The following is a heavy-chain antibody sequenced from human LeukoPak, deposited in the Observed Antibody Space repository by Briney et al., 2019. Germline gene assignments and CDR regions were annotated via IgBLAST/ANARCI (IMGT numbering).Heavy chain of an antibody. V-gene: IGHV4-39*07. CDR3: PTVLSSIRYFMDV. CDR1: GRFISESSHY. Sequence: SETLSLTCSVSGRFISESSHYWAWVRQPPGKGLEWIGNTFSTGDTYHNPSLRSRATVSVDTSKNQFSLKLSSVTAADTAVYYCPTVLSSIRYFMDVWGKGTTVTVSS. J-gene: IGHJ6*03. CDR2: TFSTGDT. D-gene: IGHD2-2*01.